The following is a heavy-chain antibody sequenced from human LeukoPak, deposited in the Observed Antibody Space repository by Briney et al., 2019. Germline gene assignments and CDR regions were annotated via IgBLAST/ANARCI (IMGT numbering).Heavy chain of an antibody. J-gene: IGHJ6*03. Sequence: ASVKVSCKASGGTFSSYAISWVRQAPGQRLEWMGWISAYNGHTNYTQKLQGRVTMTTDTSTSTAYMELRSLRSDDTAVYFCVRDGHRLYDYYYYYMDVWGKGTTVTVSS. D-gene: IGHD2-2*02. CDR1: GGTFSSYA. CDR2: ISAYNGHT. V-gene: IGHV1-18*01. CDR3: VRDGHRLYDYYYYYMDV.